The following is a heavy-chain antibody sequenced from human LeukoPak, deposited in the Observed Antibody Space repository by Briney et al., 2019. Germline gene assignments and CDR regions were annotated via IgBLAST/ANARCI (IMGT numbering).Heavy chain of an antibody. CDR1: GFTFSSYS. D-gene: IGHD6-19*01. CDR3: ARASVGYSSGWYVGTFDY. J-gene: IGHJ4*02. V-gene: IGHV3-21*01. CDR2: ISSSSSDI. Sequence: PGGSLRLSCAASGFTFSSYSMTWVRQAPGKGLEWVSSISSSSSDIYYADSVKGRFTISRDNAKNSLYLQMNSLRAEDTAVYYCARASVGYSSGWYVGTFDYWGQGTLVTVSS.